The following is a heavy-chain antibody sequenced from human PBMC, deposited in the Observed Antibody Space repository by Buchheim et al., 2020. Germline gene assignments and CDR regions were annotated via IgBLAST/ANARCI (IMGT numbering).Heavy chain of an antibody. CDR2: IYTSGST. CDR1: GGSISSGSYY. V-gene: IGHV4-61*02. D-gene: IGHD4-17*01. Sequence: QVQLQESGPGLVKPSQTLSLTCTVSGGSISSGSYYWSWIRQPAGKGLEWIGRIYTSGSTNYNPSLKSRVTISVDTSKNQFSLKLSSVTAADTAVYYCASTGYYYYGMDVWGQGTT. J-gene: IGHJ6*02. CDR3: ASTGYYYYGMDV.